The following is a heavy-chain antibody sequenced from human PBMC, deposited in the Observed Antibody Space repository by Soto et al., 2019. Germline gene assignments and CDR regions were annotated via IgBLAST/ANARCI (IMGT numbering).Heavy chain of an antibody. V-gene: IGHV4-31*03. Sequence: TLSVTCTVSGGYIGSGGCYWSWIRQHPGKGLEWIGYIYYSGSTYYNPSLKSRVTISVDTSKNQFSLRLSSVTAADTAVYYCARDRAAVTYYYYGMDVWGQGTTVTVSS. D-gene: IGHD6-19*01. CDR1: GGYIGSGGCY. J-gene: IGHJ6*02. CDR2: IYYSGST. CDR3: ARDRAAVTYYYYGMDV.